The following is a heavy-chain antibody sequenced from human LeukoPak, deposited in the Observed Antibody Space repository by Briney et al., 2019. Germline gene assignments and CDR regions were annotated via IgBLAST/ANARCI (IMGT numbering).Heavy chain of an antibody. V-gene: IGHV4-34*01. Sequence: SETLSLTCAVYGGSFSGYYWSWIRQPPGKGLEWIGEINHSGSTTYNPSLTSRVTISVDTSKNQFSLKRSSVTAADTAVYSCARGRAVVATIVREEDYWGQGTLVTVSS. D-gene: IGHD5-12*01. CDR2: INHSGST. J-gene: IGHJ4*02. CDR1: GGSFSGYY. CDR3: ARGRAVVATIVREEDY.